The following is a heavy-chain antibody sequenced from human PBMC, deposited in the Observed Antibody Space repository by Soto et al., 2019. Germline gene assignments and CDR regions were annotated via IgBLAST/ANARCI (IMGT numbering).Heavy chain of an antibody. Sequence: QVQLQESGPGLVKPSETLSLTCTVSGGSISSFYWSWIRQPPGKGLEWIGYIYYSGSTNYNPSLESRVTISLDTSKNQFSLKLSSVTAADKAVYYCARGGAITLVRGVIKPLDYWGQGTLVTVSS. D-gene: IGHD3-10*01. V-gene: IGHV4-59*01. CDR3: ARGGAITLVRGVIKPLDY. CDR1: GGSISSFY. CDR2: IYYSGST. J-gene: IGHJ4*02.